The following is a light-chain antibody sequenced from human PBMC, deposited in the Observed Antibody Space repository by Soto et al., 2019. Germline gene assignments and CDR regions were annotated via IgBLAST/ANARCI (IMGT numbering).Light chain of an antibody. CDR1: TSNIGNNY. V-gene: IGLV1-51*01. CDR3: LTWDSSLNVVV. J-gene: IGLJ1*01. Sequence: QSALTQPPSVSAAPGQKVTISCSGITSNIGNNYVSWYQQLPGTAPKLLIYDNNKRPSGIPDRFSGSKSGTSATLGITGLQTGDEADYYCLTWDSSLNVVVFGTGTKVTVL. CDR2: DNN.